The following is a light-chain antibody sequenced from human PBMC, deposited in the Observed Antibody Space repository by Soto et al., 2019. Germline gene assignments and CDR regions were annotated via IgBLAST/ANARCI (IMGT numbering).Light chain of an antibody. CDR2: AAS. J-gene: IGKJ2*01. CDR1: QNIDNS. CDR3: QQSDFTPYT. Sequence: IQMTQSPSSLSTSVGDRVTITCRASQNIDNSLNWYQQKSGEAPKLLIYAASILQNGVPSRFSGSGSGTDFALTIDSLQVEDFATYYCQQSDFTPYTFGQGTKLEMK. V-gene: IGKV1-39*01.